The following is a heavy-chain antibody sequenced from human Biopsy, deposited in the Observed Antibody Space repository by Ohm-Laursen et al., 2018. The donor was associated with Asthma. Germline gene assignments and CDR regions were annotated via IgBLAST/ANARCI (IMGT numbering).Heavy chain of an antibody. D-gene: IGHD3-10*01. CDR1: GYTFNSAG. J-gene: IGHJ6*02. Sequence: ASVKVSCKISGYTFNSAGITWVRQAPGQGLEWMGWISVYNGNTKVAQKLQDRVTMITDTSTSTAYMELRSLRSDDTAVYFCARAVDYSHYYGIDVWGQGATVTVS. CDR2: ISVYNGNT. V-gene: IGHV1-18*01. CDR3: ARAVDYSHYYGIDV.